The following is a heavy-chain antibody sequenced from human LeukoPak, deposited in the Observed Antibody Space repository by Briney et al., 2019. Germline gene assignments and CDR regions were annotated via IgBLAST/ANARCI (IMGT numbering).Heavy chain of an antibody. J-gene: IGHJ4*02. CDR3: ARQGPGYCGGTSCYGVAY. D-gene: IGHD2-2*01. CDR2: INTNTGNP. V-gene: IGHV7-4-1*02. Sequence: ASVKVSCKASGYTFTSYGISWVRQAPGQGLEWMGWINTNTGNPTYAQGFTGRVVFSLDTSVSTAYLQISSLKAEDTAVYYCARQGPGYCGGTSCYGVAYWGQGTLVTVSS. CDR1: GYTFTSYG.